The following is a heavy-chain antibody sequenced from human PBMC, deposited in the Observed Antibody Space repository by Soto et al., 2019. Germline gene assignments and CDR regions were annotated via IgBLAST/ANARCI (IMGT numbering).Heavy chain of an antibody. V-gene: IGHV4-61*01. Sequence: QVQLQQSGPGLVKPSETLSLTCTVSGGSVRSDNYYWIWIRQPPGKGLECIGYISYRGSTNYSPSLRSRVNLSVDTCRNQCSLKLSSVTAADTAVYYCATWAVFRPLDCWGQGTLVTVSS. CDR1: GGSVRSDNYY. J-gene: IGHJ4*02. CDR2: ISYRGST. D-gene: IGHD7-27*01. CDR3: ATWAVFRPLDC.